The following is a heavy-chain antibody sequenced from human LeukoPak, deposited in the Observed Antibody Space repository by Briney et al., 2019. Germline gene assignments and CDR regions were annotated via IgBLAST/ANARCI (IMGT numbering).Heavy chain of an antibody. D-gene: IGHD3-3*01. Sequence: GGSLRLSCAASGFTFSSYWMTWVRQAPGKGLEWVANIKQDGSEKYYVDSVKGRFTISRDSAKNSVYLEMNSLRADDTAVYYCARSARLMKGVVEVTALDDWGQGTLVTVSS. CDR1: GFTFSSYW. J-gene: IGHJ4*02. V-gene: IGHV3-7*01. CDR2: IKQDGSEK. CDR3: ARSARLMKGVVEVTALDD.